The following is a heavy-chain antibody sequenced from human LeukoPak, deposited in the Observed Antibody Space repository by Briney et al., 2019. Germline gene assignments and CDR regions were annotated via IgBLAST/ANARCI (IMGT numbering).Heavy chain of an antibody. CDR1: GGSISSYY. D-gene: IGHD5-24*01. CDR3: ARAFRNGYNTGFDP. CDR2: IYYSGST. Sequence: SETLSLTCTVSGGSISSYYWNWIRQPPGKGLEWIGYIYYSGSTNYNLSLKSRVTISVDTSKTQFSLKLSSVTAADTAVYYCARAFRNGYNTGFDPWGQGTLVTVSS. J-gene: IGHJ5*02. V-gene: IGHV4-59*01.